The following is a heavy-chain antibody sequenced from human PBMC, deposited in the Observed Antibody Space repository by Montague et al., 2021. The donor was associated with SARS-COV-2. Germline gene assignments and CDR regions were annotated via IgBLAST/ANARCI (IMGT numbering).Heavy chain of an antibody. V-gene: IGHV4-34*01. J-gene: IGHJ6*02. CDR2: ISHSGNT. Sequence: SETLSLTCGVTGGSLSGYYWSWIRQAPGKGLEWIGEISHSGNTNYNPSFNSRLAMSVDTSKDHFSLKLSSVTAADTAVYYCVRGPYTSGLRRRFGMDVWGQGTAVTVSS. CDR1: GGSLSGYY. D-gene: IGHD6-19*01. CDR3: VRGPYTSGLRRRFGMDV.